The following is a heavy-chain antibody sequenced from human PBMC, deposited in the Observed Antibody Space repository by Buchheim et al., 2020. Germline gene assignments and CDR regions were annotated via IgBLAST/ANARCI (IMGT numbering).Heavy chain of an antibody. D-gene: IGHD1-1*01. J-gene: IGHJ6*02. Sequence: QLVESGGGVVQPGGSLRLSCTGSGFALGNSAIHWVRQAPGKGLEWVAVISYDGTNRYYADSVMGRFTISRDKSKSTPSLQMNSLTTEDTAVYYCARDAVPMASTAPWADYGLDVWGQGTT. CDR3: ARDAVPMASTAPWADYGLDV. CDR2: ISYDGTNR. CDR1: GFALGNSA. V-gene: IGHV3-30*14.